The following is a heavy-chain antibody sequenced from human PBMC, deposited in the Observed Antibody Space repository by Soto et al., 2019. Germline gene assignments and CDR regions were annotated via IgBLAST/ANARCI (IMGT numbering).Heavy chain of an antibody. CDR1: GGTFSSYA. Sequence: SVKVSCKASGGTFSSYAISWVRQAPGQGLEWMGGIIPIFGTANYAQKFQGRVTITADESTSTAYMGLSSLRSEDTAVYYCARRRLRYCTNGVCAYYFDYWGQGTLVTVSS. V-gene: IGHV1-69*13. D-gene: IGHD2-8*01. CDR2: IIPIFGTA. CDR3: ARRRLRYCTNGVCAYYFDY. J-gene: IGHJ4*02.